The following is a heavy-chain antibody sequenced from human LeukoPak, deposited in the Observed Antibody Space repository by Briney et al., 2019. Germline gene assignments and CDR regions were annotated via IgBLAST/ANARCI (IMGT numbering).Heavy chain of an antibody. D-gene: IGHD6-13*01. CDR1: GDSISSDYY. Sequence: PSETLSLTCSVSGDSISSDYYWGWLRQPPGKGLEWIGTSYQSASTYYNPSLKSRVTISVDTSGNQFSLKLSSVTAADTAVYYCARLQQDRGAPWDAEAYYYIDVWGKGTTVTVSS. J-gene: IGHJ6*03. CDR2: SYQSAST. CDR3: ARLQQDRGAPWDAEAYYYIDV. V-gene: IGHV4-38-2*01.